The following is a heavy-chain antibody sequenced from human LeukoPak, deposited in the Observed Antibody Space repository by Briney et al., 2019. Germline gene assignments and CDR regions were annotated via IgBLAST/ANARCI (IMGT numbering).Heavy chain of an antibody. J-gene: IGHJ4*02. CDR1: GYTFTTYS. CDR3: ARAAGDNAANARLDY. CDR2: ISVGNDDI. Sequence: ASVKVSCKASGYTFTTYSMHWVRQAPGQRLEWMGWISVGNDDIKYSQNFQGRLTFIGDTSASTAYMELNSLRAEDTAVYYCARAAGDNAANARLDYWGQGTLVTVSS. V-gene: IGHV1-3*01. D-gene: IGHD4-23*01.